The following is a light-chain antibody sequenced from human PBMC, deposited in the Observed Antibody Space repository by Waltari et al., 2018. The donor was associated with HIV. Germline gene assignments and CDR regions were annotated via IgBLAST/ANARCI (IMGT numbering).Light chain of an antibody. CDR2: EVS. CDR1: SSDISYFDY. J-gene: IGLJ1*01. CDR3: CSYAGAYTYV. V-gene: IGLV2-11*01. Sequence: QSALTQPRSVSGSPGQSVTISCPGPSSDISYFDYVSWYQQYPGKAPKVIIYEVSQRPSGVPDRFTASKSGITASLTISGLQDEDEADYYCCSYAGAYTYVFGTGTKVTVL.